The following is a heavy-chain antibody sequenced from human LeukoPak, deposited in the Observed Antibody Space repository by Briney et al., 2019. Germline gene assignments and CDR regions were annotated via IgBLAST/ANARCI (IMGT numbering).Heavy chain of an antibody. V-gene: IGHV3-53*01. CDR1: GFTVSSNY. J-gene: IGHJ4*02. D-gene: IGHD5-18*01. CDR3: AKDRLWIQLYDY. CDR2: IYSGGST. Sequence: GGSLRLSCAASGFTVSSNYMSWVRQAPGKGLEWVSVIYSGGSTYHADSVKGRFTISRDNSKNTLYLQMNSLRAEDTAVYYCAKDRLWIQLYDYWGQGTLVTVSS.